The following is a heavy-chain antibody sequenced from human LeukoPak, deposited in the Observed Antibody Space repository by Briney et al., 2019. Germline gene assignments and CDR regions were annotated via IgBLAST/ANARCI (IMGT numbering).Heavy chain of an antibody. CDR2: INQSGST. CDR3: ARGVAARPFYFYYYMDV. D-gene: IGHD6-6*01. CDR1: GGSFSGYY. V-gene: IGHV4-34*01. Sequence: PSETLSLTCAVYGGSFSGYYWNWIRQPPGKGLEWIGEINQSGSTKYNPSLKSRVTISIDTSKNQFSLKLSSVTAADTAVYYCARGVAARPFYFYYYMDVWDTGTTVTVSS. J-gene: IGHJ6*03.